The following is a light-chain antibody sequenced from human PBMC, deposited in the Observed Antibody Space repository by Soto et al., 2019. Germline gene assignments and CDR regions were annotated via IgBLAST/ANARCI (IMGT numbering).Light chain of an antibody. V-gene: IGKV3-20*01. CDR3: QQYASSPLT. CDR2: GAS. J-gene: IGKJ4*01. CDR1: QSVRSNY. Sequence: EIVLTQSPGTLSLSSGERATLSCRASQSVRSNYLAWYQQKPGQAPRLLIYGASSRATGIQDRFGGSESGTDFTLTISRLEPEDFAVYYCQQYASSPLTFGGGTKVEIK.